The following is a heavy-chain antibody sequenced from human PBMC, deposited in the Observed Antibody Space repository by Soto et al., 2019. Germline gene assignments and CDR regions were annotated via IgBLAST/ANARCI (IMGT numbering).Heavy chain of an antibody. CDR1: GGSISSGGYS. CDR3: ARESGSYDFWSGYLDY. D-gene: IGHD3-3*01. Sequence: PSETLYLTCAVSGGSISSGGYSWSWIRQPPGKGLEWIGYIYHSGSTYYNPSLKSRVTISVDRSKNQFSLKLSSVTAADTAVYYCARESGSYDFWSGYLDYWGQGTLVTVS. J-gene: IGHJ4*02. CDR2: IYHSGST. V-gene: IGHV4-30-2*01.